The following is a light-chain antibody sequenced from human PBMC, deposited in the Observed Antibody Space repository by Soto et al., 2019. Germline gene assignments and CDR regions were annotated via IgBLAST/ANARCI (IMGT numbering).Light chain of an antibody. J-gene: IGLJ2*01. CDR3: GADHGSGSNFVVV. Sequence: QPVLTQPPSASASLGASVTLTCTLSSGYSNYKVDWYQQRPGKGPRFVMRVGAGGIVGSKGDGIPDRFSVLGSGLNRDLTIRNIQEEDESDYYCGADHGSGSNFVVVFGGGTKLAV. CDR1: SGYSNYK. V-gene: IGLV9-49*03. CDR2: VGAGGIVG.